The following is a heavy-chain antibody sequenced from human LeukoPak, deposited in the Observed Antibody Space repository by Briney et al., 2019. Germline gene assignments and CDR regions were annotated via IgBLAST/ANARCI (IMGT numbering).Heavy chain of an antibody. V-gene: IGHV1-3*01. CDR1: GYTFTSYA. CDR2: INAGNDNT. CDR3: TRHTSPTFDY. J-gene: IGHJ4*02. Sequence: GASVKVSCKASGYTFTSYAMHWVRQAPGQRLEWMGWINAGNDNTKYSQKFQGRVTITRSTSMNTAYMELSSLRSEDTAVYYCTRHTSPTFDYWGQGTLVTVSS. D-gene: IGHD2-2*01.